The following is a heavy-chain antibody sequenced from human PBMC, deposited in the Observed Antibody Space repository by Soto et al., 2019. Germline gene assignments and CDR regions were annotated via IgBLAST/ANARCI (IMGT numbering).Heavy chain of an antibody. CDR2: ISASGGGT. Sequence: GSLRLSCAASGFTFSSYAMTWVRQAPGKGLEWVSAISASGGGTYYADSVKGRFTISRDNSKNTLYVQMNSLRAEDTAVYYCVKGRSGYDFDYWGQGTLVTVSS. V-gene: IGHV3-23*01. CDR3: VKGRSGYDFDY. J-gene: IGHJ4*02. CDR1: GFTFSSYA. D-gene: IGHD5-12*01.